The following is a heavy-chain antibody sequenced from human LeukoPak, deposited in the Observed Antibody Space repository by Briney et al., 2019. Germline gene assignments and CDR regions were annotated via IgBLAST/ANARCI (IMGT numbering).Heavy chain of an antibody. CDR2: ISAYNGNI. D-gene: IGHD2-2*01. CDR1: GYTFTSYG. J-gene: IGHJ6*03. V-gene: IGHV1-18*01. Sequence: ASVKVSCKASGYTFTSYGISWVRQAPGQGLEWMGWISAYNGNINYAQKLQGRVTMTTDTSTSTAYMELRSLRSDDTAVYYCARAVLGCSSTSCRYYYYYYMDVWGKGTTVTVSS. CDR3: ARAVLGCSSTSCRYYYYYYMDV.